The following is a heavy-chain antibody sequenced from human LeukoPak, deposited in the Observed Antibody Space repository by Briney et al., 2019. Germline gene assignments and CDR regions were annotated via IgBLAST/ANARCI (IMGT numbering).Heavy chain of an antibody. CDR3: TRDFTTGGSWYFDS. CDR1: GFTVSSNY. V-gene: IGHV3-49*04. J-gene: IGHJ4*02. Sequence: GGSLRLSCAASGFTVSSNYMSWVRQAPGKGLEWVGFIRSKAYGGTAEYAASVKGRFTISRDDSKSIAYLQMNSLKTEDTAVYYCTRDFTTGGSWYFDSWGQGTLVTVSS. D-gene: IGHD4-17*01. CDR2: IRSKAYGGTA.